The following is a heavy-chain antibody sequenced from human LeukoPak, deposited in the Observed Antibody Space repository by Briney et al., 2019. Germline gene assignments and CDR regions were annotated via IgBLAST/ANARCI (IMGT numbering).Heavy chain of an antibody. CDR1: GGSFSGYY. J-gene: IGHJ5*02. Sequence: SETLSLTCAVYGGSFSGYYWSWIRQPPRKGLEWIGEINHSGSTNYNPSLKSRVTISVDTSKNQFSLKLSSVTAADTAVYYCARRDYYDSSGYYHWGQGTLVTVSS. V-gene: IGHV4-34*01. D-gene: IGHD3-22*01. CDR3: ARRDYYDSSGYYH. CDR2: INHSGST.